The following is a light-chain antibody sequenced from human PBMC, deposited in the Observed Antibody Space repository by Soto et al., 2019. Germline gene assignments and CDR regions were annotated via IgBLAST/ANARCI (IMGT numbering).Light chain of an antibody. CDR2: DTS. CDR1: QSFSNSY. Sequence: EIVLTQSPGTLSLSPGERATLSCRASQSFSNSYLACYQQKPGQAPRLLIYDTSPRATGFPARFSGSGSGTEFTLTISSLQSEDFAVYYCQQYTSGGTFGQGTKVDIK. J-gene: IGKJ1*01. CDR3: QQYTSGGT. V-gene: IGKV3-20*01.